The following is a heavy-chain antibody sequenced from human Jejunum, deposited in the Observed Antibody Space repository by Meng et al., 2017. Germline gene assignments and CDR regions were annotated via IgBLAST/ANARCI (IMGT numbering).Heavy chain of an antibody. CDR1: GGSISRSSKY. J-gene: IGHJ4*02. CDR2: FFFGGQT. D-gene: IGHD4-23*01. V-gene: IGHV4-39*07. CDR3: VRERSGGNPGEY. Sequence: QPQLQESGPGLVKPSETLSLTCSVSGGSISRSSKYWGWIRQPPGKGLEWIGSFFFGGQTFYNPSLRGRVTISVDASKNQFSLNINSVTVADTAVYFCVRERSGGNPGEYWGQGTLVTVSS.